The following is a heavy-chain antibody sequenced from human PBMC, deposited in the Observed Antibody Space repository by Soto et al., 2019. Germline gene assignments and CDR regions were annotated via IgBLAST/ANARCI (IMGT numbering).Heavy chain of an antibody. CDR2: IDPSDSYT. D-gene: IGHD3-3*01. V-gene: IGHV5-10-1*01. Sequence: PGESLKISCKGSGYSFTSSWISWVRQMPGKGQEWMGRIDPSDSYTNYSPSFQGHVTIAADKSISTAYLQWSSLKASDTAVYYCARPLKYYDSWSGYPPFDYWGKGTQVTVSS. CDR3: ARPLKYYDSWSGYPPFDY. J-gene: IGHJ4*02. CDR1: GYSFTSSW.